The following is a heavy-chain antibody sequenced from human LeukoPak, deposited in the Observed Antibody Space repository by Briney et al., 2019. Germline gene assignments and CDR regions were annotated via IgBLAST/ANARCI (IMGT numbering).Heavy chain of an antibody. CDR3: ANYHDTSGYYGDFDH. J-gene: IGHJ4*02. CDR1: GFRFSNHG. V-gene: IGHV3-23*01. CDR2: ISPRGDIT. D-gene: IGHD3-22*01. Sequence: GGSLRLSCAGSGFRFSNHGMNWVRQAPGKGLEWVSGISPRGDITYYADSVKGRFAISRDNSKNTLYLQMNSLRAEDTAVYYCANYHDTSGYYGDFDHWGQGTLVTVSS.